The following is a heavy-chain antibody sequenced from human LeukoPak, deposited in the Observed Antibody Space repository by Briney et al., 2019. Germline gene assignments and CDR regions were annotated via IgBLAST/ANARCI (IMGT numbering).Heavy chain of an antibody. D-gene: IGHD6-13*01. V-gene: IGHV3-21*01. Sequence: GGSLRLSCAASGFTFSSYSMNWVRQAPGKGLEWVSSISSSSSYIYYADSVKGRFTISRDNAKNSLYLQMNRLRAEDTAVYYCARAKVAAAGTVDWFDPWGQGTLVTVSS. J-gene: IGHJ5*02. CDR3: ARAKVAAAGTVDWFDP. CDR2: ISSSSSYI. CDR1: GFTFSSYS.